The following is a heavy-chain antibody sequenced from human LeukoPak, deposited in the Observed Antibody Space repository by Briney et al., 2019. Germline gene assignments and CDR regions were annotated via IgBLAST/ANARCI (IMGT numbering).Heavy chain of an antibody. CDR1: GGSFSGYY. CDR2: INHGGST. Sequence: NPSETLSLTCAVYGGSFSGYYWSWIRQPPGKGLEWIGEINHGGSTNYNPSLKSRVTISVDTSKNQFSLKLSSVTAADTAVYYCLALPSGSYDFWSGYYRLDYWGQGTLVTVSS. V-gene: IGHV4-34*01. J-gene: IGHJ4*02. D-gene: IGHD3-3*01. CDR3: LALPSGSYDFWSGYYRLDY.